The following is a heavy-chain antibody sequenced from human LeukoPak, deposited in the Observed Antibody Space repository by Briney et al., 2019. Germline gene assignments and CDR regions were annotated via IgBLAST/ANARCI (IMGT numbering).Heavy chain of an antibody. D-gene: IGHD2-2*01. V-gene: IGHV3-23*01. CDR3: AKERRYQLLSGSWFDP. CDR2: ISGSGGST. J-gene: IGHJ5*02. Sequence: GGSLRLSCAASGFTFSSYAMSWVRQAPGKGLEWVSAISGSGGSTYYADSVKGRFTISRDNSKNTLYLQMNNLRAEDTAVYYCAKERRYQLLSGSWFDPWGQGTLVTVSS. CDR1: GFTFSSYA.